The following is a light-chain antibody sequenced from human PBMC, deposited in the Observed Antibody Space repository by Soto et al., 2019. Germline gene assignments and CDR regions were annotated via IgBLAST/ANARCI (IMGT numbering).Light chain of an antibody. V-gene: IGKV1-17*03. CDR1: QDIRNY. Sequence: IQRHKTPLAMAASVGDRSTRACRASQDIRNYLAWFQQRPGNVPKRLIFSASSLQSGVPSRFSGSGSGTEFTLTISSLQPEDLATYYCLQSYTYPWTFGQGTNVDI. J-gene: IGKJ1*01. CDR2: SAS. CDR3: LQSYTYPWT.